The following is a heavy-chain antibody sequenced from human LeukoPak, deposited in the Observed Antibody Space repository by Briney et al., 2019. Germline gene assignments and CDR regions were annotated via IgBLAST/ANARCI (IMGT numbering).Heavy chain of an antibody. CDR3: ARDLLVDYYDSSGSSDAFDI. Sequence: SQTLSLTCAISGDRVSSNSAAWNWIRQSPSRGLEWLGRTYYRSKWYNDYAVSVKSRITINPDTSKNQFSLQLNSVTPEDTAVYYCARDLLVDYYDSSGSSDAFDIWGQGTMVTVSS. V-gene: IGHV6-1*01. CDR1: GDRVSSNSAA. D-gene: IGHD3-22*01. CDR2: TYYRSKWYN. J-gene: IGHJ3*02.